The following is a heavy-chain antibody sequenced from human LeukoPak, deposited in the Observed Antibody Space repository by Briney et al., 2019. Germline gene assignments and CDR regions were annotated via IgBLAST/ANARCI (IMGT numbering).Heavy chain of an antibody. J-gene: IGHJ6*03. V-gene: IGHV3-21*01. D-gene: IGHD3-3*01. CDR2: ISSSSSYI. CDR3: GGAMFGSYYYYYMDV. CDR1: GFTFTSYS. Sequence: GGSLRLSCAASGFTFTSYSMNWVRQAPGKGLEWASSISSSSSYIYYADSVKGRFTISRDNAKNSLYLQINSLRAEDTAVYFCGGAMFGSYYYYYMDVWGKGTTVTVSS.